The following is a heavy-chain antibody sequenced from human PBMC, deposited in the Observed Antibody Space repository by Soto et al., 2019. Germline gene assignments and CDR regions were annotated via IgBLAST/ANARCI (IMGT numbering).Heavy chain of an antibody. CDR3: ARDLIHDSSGYYYSGDY. D-gene: IGHD3-22*01. Sequence: QVQLVQSGAEVKKPGASVKVSCKASCYTFTSYGISWVRQAPGQGLDRMGWISAYNGNTNYAQKLQGRVTMTTDTATSTAYMDLRSLRSDDTAVYYCARDLIHDSSGYYYSGDYWVQGALVTVTS. CDR2: ISAYNGNT. CDR1: CYTFTSYG. J-gene: IGHJ4*02. V-gene: IGHV1-18*01.